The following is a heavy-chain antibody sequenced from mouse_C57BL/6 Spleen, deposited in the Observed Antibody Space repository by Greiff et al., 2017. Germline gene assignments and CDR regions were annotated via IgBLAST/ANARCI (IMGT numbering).Heavy chain of an antibody. V-gene: IGHV1-53*01. CDR1: GYTFTSYW. J-gene: IGHJ2*01. CDR3: ARGWVLHYFDY. Sequence: QVHVKQPGTELVKPGASVKLSCKASGYTFTSYWMHWVKQRPGQGLEWIGNINPSNGGTNYNEKFKSKATLTVDKSSSTAYMQLSSLTSEDSAVYYCARGWVLHYFDYWGQGTTLTVSS. CDR2: INPSNGGT. D-gene: IGHD2-3*01.